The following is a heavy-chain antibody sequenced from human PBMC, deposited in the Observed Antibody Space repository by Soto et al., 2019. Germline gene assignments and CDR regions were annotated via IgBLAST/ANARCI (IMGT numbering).Heavy chain of an antibody. Sequence: QVTLKESGPVLVKPTETLTLTCTVSGFSLSNARMGVSWIRQPPGKALEWLAHIFSNDEKSYSTSLKSRLTXSXDXXKSQVVLTMTNMDPVDTATYYCARLSLPYYYGMDVWGQGTTVTVSS. CDR1: GFSLSNARMG. V-gene: IGHV2-26*01. CDR2: IFSNDEK. J-gene: IGHJ6*02. CDR3: ARLSLPYYYGMDV.